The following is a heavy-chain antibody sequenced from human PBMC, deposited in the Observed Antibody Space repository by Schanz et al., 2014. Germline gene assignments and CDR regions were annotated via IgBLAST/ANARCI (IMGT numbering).Heavy chain of an antibody. CDR3: AKVWKDHRIAGRPGWSDGMDV. Sequence: EVRLLESGGGLVQPGGSLRLSCVGSGFTFGSYAMNWVRQAPGKGLEWVSTIRTSASDTFYADSVKGRFTISRDNSQNTLYLQMNSLRAEDTAVYYCAKVWKDHRIAGRPGWSDGMDVWGQGTTVTVSS. D-gene: IGHD6-6*01. CDR1: GFTFGSYA. J-gene: IGHJ6*02. V-gene: IGHV3-23*01. CDR2: IRTSASDT.